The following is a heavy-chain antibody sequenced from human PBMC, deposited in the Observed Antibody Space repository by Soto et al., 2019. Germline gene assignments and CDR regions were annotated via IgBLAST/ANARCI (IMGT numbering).Heavy chain of an antibody. Sequence: EVQLVESGGGLVQPGGSLRLSCAASGFTVRTSYMNWVRQSPGRGLEWLSVIYAGGTSYHADSVMGRFTISRDESRNTVYLQMNSLRAEDTAVYYCAREITSGWNAFDCWGQGTLVTVSS. CDR3: AREITSGWNAFDC. J-gene: IGHJ4*02. CDR2: IYAGGTS. D-gene: IGHD6-19*01. CDR1: GFTVRTSY. V-gene: IGHV3-66*01.